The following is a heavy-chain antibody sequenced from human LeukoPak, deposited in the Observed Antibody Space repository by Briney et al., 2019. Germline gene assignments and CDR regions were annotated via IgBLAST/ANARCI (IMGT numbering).Heavy chain of an antibody. D-gene: IGHD1-14*01. J-gene: IGHJ6*02. CDR3: AKGRTKIRVRGDMDV. CDR1: GFSFSSYG. V-gene: IGHV3-30*18. Sequence: GGSLRLSCQASGFSFSSYGMHWVRQAPGKGLEWVAVIGNDGSNNNYADSVKGRFTISRDSSKNTVYLQMDSLRAEDTAVYYCAKGRTKIRVRGDMDVWGQGTTVIVSS. CDR2: IGNDGSNN.